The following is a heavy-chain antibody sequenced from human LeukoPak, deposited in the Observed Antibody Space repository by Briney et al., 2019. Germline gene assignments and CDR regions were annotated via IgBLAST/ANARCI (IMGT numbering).Heavy chain of an antibody. CDR2: ITAGGGHT. CDR3: ANWNDY. J-gene: IGHJ4*02. V-gene: IGHV3-23*01. CDR1: GFTFSDYA. D-gene: IGHD1-1*01. Sequence: GGSLRLSCAASGFTFSDYAMNWVRQAPGKGLEWVSAITAGGGHTYYADSVKGRFTISRDNSKNTLYLQMNSLRVDDTAVYYCANWNDYWGQGTLVTVSS.